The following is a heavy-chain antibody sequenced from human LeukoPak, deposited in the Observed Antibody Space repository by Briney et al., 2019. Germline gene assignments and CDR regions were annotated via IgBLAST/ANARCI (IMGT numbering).Heavy chain of an antibody. CDR3: TRETAFDF. CDR1: GLIFNDYS. CDR2: ISSRSSTI. Sequence: GGSLRLSCVGSGLIFNDYSMDWVRQAPGKGLEWVSYISSRSSTIYYADSVKGRFTISRDNAKNSLYLQMNSLRAEGSAVYYCTRETAFDFWGQGTVVTVSS. J-gene: IGHJ3*01. V-gene: IGHV3-48*04.